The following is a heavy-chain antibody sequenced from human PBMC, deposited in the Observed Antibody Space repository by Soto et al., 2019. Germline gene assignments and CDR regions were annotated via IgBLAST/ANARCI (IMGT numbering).Heavy chain of an antibody. D-gene: IGHD2-2*03. CDR1: GGSFSGYY. J-gene: IGHJ6*02. CDR2: INHSGIT. Sequence: QVQLQQWGAGLLKPSETLSLTCVVNGGSFSGYYWSWVRLPPRKGLEWIGEINHSGITDSNPSLKSRVTKSVDGSSNQFSLNLTSVTAADTAVYFCARARSSVPSRRGIGYYGMDVWGHGTTVTVSS. CDR3: ARARSSVPSRRGIGYYGMDV. V-gene: IGHV4-34*01.